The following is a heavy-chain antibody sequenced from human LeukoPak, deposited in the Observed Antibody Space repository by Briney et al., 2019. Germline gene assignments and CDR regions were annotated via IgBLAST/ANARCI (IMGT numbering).Heavy chain of an antibody. Sequence: ASVKVSCKASGYTFTGYYMHWVRQAPGQGLEWMGRINPNSGDRNCAQKFQGRVTMTRDTSINTAYMELSRLTSDDTAVYYCARGSGIQLCQDYRGQGTLVTVSS. CDR3: ARGSGIQLCQDY. CDR2: INPNSGDR. J-gene: IGHJ4*02. V-gene: IGHV1-2*06. CDR1: GYTFTGYY. D-gene: IGHD5-18*01.